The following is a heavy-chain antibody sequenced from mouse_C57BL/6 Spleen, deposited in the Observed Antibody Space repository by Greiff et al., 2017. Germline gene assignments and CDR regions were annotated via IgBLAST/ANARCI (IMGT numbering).Heavy chain of an antibody. D-gene: IGHD1-2*01. V-gene: IGHV1-61*01. CDR1: GYTFTSYW. CDR2: IYPSDSET. Sequence: VQLQQPGAELVRPGSSVKLSCKASGYTFTSYWMDWVKQRPGQGLEWIGNIYPSDSETHYNQKFKDKATLTVDKSSSTAYMQLSSLTSEDSAVYYCARSLLRSPFAYWGQGTLVTVSA. J-gene: IGHJ3*01. CDR3: ARSLLRSPFAY.